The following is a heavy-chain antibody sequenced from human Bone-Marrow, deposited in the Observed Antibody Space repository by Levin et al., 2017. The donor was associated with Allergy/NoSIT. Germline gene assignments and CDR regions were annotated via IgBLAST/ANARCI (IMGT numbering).Heavy chain of an antibody. CDR1: GFTFSSYG. CDR3: AKDPDIPSGSYQRGTLDY. Sequence: PGGSLRLSCAASGFTFSSYGMHWVRQAPGKGLEWVAVISYDGSNKYYADSVKGRFTISRDNSKNTLYLQMNSLRAEDTAVYYCAKDPDIPSGSYQRGTLDYWGQGTLVTVSS. J-gene: IGHJ4*02. D-gene: IGHD1-26*01. CDR2: ISYDGSNK. V-gene: IGHV3-30*18.